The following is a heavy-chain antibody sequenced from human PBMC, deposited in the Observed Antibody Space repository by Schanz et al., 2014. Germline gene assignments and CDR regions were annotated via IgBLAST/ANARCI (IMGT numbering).Heavy chain of an antibody. J-gene: IGHJ3*01. CDR3: ARETTISSGGAFDV. CDR2: ISAFDGKT. D-gene: IGHD3-10*01. Sequence: QVQLVQSAPEVKKPGASVKVSCKASGYSFTTYGLNWVRQAPGQGPEWMGWISAFDGKTDYAQNFQGRLIMTTDTCPSADDMELRGLRSDGTAVYYCARETTISSGGAFDVWGQGTMVTVSS. V-gene: IGHV1-18*01. CDR1: GYSFTTYG.